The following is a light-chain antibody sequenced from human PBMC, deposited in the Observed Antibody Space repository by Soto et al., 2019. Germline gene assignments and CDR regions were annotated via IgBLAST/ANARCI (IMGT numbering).Light chain of an antibody. Sequence: SYELTQPPSVSVAPGQTARITCGGNDIARKTVHWYQQKPGQAPVLVVYDDDERPSGIPERFSGSNSGNTATLTISRVEAGDEADYYCRVWDISSDHHVFGTGTKLIVL. CDR2: DDD. V-gene: IGLV3-21*02. CDR1: DIARKT. CDR3: RVWDISSDHHV. J-gene: IGLJ1*01.